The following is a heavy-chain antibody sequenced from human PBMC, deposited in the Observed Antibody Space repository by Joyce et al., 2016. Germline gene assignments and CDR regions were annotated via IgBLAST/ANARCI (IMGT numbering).Heavy chain of an antibody. Sequence: VVLVQSGAEVKKPGASVKVSCKTSGYTVSAFLSHWVRQAPGQGLEWMGMINPTGGSASYAEKFQGRVTITRDSSTSVVYMELSSLRSEDTAMYFCARDLSTAAWYYFDFWGQGTLVTVSS. J-gene: IGHJ4*02. D-gene: IGHD2-21*02. V-gene: IGHV1-46*03. CDR1: GYTVSAFL. CDR3: ARDLSTAAWYYFDF. CDR2: INPTGGSA.